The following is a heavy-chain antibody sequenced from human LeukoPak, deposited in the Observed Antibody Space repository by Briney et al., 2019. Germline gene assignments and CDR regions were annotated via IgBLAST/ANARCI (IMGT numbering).Heavy chain of an antibody. CDR3: TSYSSSWYSLTDY. V-gene: IGHV3-15*01. J-gene: IGHJ4*02. CDR2: IKSKTDGGTT. Sequence: GGSLRLSCAASGFTFSNAWMSWVRQAPGKGLEWVGRIKSKTDGGTTDYAAPVKGRFTISRGDSKNTLYLQMNSLKTEDTAVYYCTSYSSSWYSLTDYWGQGTLVTVSS. CDR1: GFTFSNAW. D-gene: IGHD6-13*01.